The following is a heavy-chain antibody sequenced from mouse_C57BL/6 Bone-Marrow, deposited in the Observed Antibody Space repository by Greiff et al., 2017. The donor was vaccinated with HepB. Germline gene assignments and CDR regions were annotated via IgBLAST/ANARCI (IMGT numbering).Heavy chain of an antibody. D-gene: IGHD2-4*01. V-gene: IGHV1-74*01. CDR2: IHPSDSDT. Sequence: QVQLQQPGAELVKPGASVKVSCKASGYTFTSYWMHWVKQRPGQGLEWIGRIHPSDSDTNYNQKFKGKATLTVDKSSSTAYMQLSSLTSEDSAVYYCATEGDYDVYYAMDYWGQGTSVTVSS. CDR1: GYTFTSYW. J-gene: IGHJ4*01. CDR3: ATEGDYDVYYAMDY.